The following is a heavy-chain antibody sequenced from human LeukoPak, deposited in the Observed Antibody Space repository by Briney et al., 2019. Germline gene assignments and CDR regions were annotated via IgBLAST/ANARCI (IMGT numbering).Heavy chain of an antibody. CDR2: IRSKGHGGTA. D-gene: IGHD7-27*01. J-gene: IGHJ4*02. CDR1: GFTFGNYA. V-gene: IGHV3-49*03. Sequence: GGSLRLSCTASGFTFGNYAMSWFRQAPGKGLECISFIRSKGHGGTADYAASVKGRFTMSRDDSKGIAYLQMDSLKTEDTAVYYCARNWGSGSFDYWGQGTLVTVSP. CDR3: ARNWGSGSFDY.